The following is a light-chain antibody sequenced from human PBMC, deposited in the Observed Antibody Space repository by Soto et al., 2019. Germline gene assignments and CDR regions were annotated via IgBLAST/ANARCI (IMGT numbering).Light chain of an antibody. Sequence: DIELAQAPSTLSAYVRDRITITCRATQSINWLAWYQQKPGKAPKLLIFEASRLESGVPSRFSGSGSGTEFTLTISSLQPDDFGTYYCQHYDTYSPMWTFGQGTKV. CDR1: QSINW. CDR2: EAS. J-gene: IGKJ1*01. V-gene: IGKV1-5*03. CDR3: QHYDTYSPMWT.